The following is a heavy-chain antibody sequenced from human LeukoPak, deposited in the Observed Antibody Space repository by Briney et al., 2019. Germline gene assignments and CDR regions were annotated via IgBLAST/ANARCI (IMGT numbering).Heavy chain of an antibody. CDR3: AKGKRIVVVPIATDY. J-gene: IGHJ4*02. CDR1: GFTFRRYA. CDR2: ISGSGGST. D-gene: IGHD2-2*01. Sequence: GGSLRLSCAASGFTFRRYAMSWVRQAPGKGLEWVSAISGSGGSTYYADSVKGRFTISRDNSKNTLYLQMNSLRAEDTAVYYCAKGKRIVVVPIATDYWGQGTLVTVSP. V-gene: IGHV3-23*01.